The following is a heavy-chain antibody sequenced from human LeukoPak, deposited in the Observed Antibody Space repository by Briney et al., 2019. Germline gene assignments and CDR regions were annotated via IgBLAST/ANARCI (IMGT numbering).Heavy chain of an antibody. D-gene: IGHD1-1*01. V-gene: IGHV1-2*02. J-gene: IGHJ4*02. CDR1: GYTFTGYY. Sequence: ASVKVSCKASGYTFTGYYMHWVRQAPGQGLEWMGWINPNSGGTNYAQKFQGRVTMTRDTSISTAYMELSRLRSDDTAVYNCARDLTTGTTHDDYWGQGTLVTVSS. CDR2: INPNSGGT. CDR3: ARDLTTGTTHDDY.